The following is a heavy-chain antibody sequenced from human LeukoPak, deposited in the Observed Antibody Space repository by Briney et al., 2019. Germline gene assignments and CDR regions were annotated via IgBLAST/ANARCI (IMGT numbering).Heavy chain of an antibody. D-gene: IGHD3-9*01. CDR2: ISAYNGNT. CDR3: ARDHTILLRYFDWSIIGHFDY. CDR1: GYTFTSYG. J-gene: IGHJ4*02. V-gene: IGHV1-18*01. Sequence: ASVKVSCRASGYTFTSYGISWVRQAPGQGLEWMGWISAYNGNTNYAQKLQGRVTMTTDTSTSTAYMELRSLRSDDTAVYYCARDHTILLRYFDWSIIGHFDYWGQGTLVTVSS.